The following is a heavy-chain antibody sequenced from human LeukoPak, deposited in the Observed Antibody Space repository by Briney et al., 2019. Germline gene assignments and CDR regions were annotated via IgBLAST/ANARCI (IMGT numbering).Heavy chain of an antibody. D-gene: IGHD5-12*01. J-gene: IGHJ4*02. V-gene: IGHV3-11*05. CDR2: ISSTSPYT. CDR1: GFTFSDYS. Sequence: GGSLRLSCAASGFTFSDYSMNWMRQAPGKRLEWVSYISSTSPYTNSADSVKGRFTISRDNAKNSLYLQMNSLRAEDTAVYYCARDTGYAFDYWGQGTLVTVSS. CDR3: ARDTGYAFDY.